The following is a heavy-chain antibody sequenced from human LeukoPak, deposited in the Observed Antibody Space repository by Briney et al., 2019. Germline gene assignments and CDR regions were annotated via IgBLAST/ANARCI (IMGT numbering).Heavy chain of an antibody. CDR1: GFTFSDYH. J-gene: IGHJ5*02. CDR3: ASRRRSSSWFENWFDP. V-gene: IGHV3-11*01. Sequence: PGVSLRLSCAASGFTFSDYHMSWIRQAPGKGLEWVSYITSSGSTIYYADSVKGRFTISRDNAKNSLYLQMNSLRAEDTAVYFCASRRRSSSWFENWFDPWGQGTLVTVSS. D-gene: IGHD6-13*01. CDR2: ITSSGSTI.